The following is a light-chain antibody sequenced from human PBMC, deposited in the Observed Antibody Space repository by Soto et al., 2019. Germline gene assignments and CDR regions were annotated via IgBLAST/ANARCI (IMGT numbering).Light chain of an antibody. CDR2: GAS. J-gene: IGKJ2*01. CDR1: QSVSSSY. Sequence: EIVLTQSPGTLSLSPGEGATLSCGASQSVSSSYLAWYQQRPGQAPRLLIYGASSRATGIPDRFSGSGSGTDFTLPISRLEPEDFAVYYCQQYGSSPYTFGQVTKLEIK. CDR3: QQYGSSPYT. V-gene: IGKV3-20*01.